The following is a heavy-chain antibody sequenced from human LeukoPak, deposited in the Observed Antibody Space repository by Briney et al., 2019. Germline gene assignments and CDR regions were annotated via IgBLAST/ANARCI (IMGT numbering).Heavy chain of an antibody. D-gene: IGHD3-22*01. Sequence: GGSLRLSCAASGFTVSSNYMSWVRQAPGKGLEWVSVVYSGGSTNYADSVKGRFTISRDNSKNTLYLQMNSLRAKDTAVYYCAREGFDSSGSDRRFDYWGQGTLVTVSS. CDR1: GFTVSSNY. J-gene: IGHJ4*02. V-gene: IGHV3-66*01. CDR2: VYSGGST. CDR3: AREGFDSSGSDRRFDY.